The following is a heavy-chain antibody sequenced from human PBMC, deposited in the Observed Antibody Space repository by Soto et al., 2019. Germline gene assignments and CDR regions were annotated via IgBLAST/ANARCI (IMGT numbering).Heavy chain of an antibody. V-gene: IGHV3-7*01. CDR1: GFTFSIYW. D-gene: IGHD2-15*01. Sequence: GGSLRLSCTASGFTFSIYWMSWVRQAPGKGLEWVANIKQDGSETYYVESLKGRFTVSRDNARHSLYLQMNSLRAEDTAVYYCVRDLGGGTCYFDYWGQGTLVTVSS. CDR3: VRDLGGGTCYFDY. J-gene: IGHJ4*02. CDR2: IKQDGSET.